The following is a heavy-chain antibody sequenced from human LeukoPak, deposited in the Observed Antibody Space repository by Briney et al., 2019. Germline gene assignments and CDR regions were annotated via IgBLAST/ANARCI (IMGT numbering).Heavy chain of an antibody. Sequence: GGSLRLSCAASGFTFSSYGMHWVRQAPGKGLEWVAVIWYDGSNKYYADSVKGRFTISRDNSKNTLYLQMNSLRAEDTAVYYCARLNYDFWSGYYFDYWGQGTLATVSS. CDR3: ARLNYDFWSGYYFDY. CDR2: IWYDGSNK. V-gene: IGHV3-33*01. J-gene: IGHJ4*02. D-gene: IGHD3-3*01. CDR1: GFTFSSYG.